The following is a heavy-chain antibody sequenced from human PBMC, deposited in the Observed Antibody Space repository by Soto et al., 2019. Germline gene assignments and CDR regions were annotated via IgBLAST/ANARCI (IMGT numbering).Heavy chain of an antibody. J-gene: IGHJ4*02. V-gene: IGHV4-4*02. CDR1: GGSFTSNNW. CDR2: IYRTGST. CDR3: ASRDPGTSVDY. Sequence: LSLPCAVSGGSFTSNNWWTWVRQPPGQGLEWIGEIYRTGSTNYNPSLKSRVTISLDKSENQFSLKVTSLTAADTAVYYCASRDPGTSVDYWGQGTLVTVSS. D-gene: IGHD1-7*01.